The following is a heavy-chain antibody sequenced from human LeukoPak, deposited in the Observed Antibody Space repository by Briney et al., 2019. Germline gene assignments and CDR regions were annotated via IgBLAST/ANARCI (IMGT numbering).Heavy chain of an antibody. Sequence: SETLSLTCTISRGSISTYYWSWIRQPPGKGLEWIGYISTGGSTNYNPSLKSRVTISVDTSKNQFSLNLSSVTGADTAVYYCARRRTTGTTGYFDYWGQGTLVTVSS. CDR1: RGSISTYY. D-gene: IGHD1-1*01. CDR2: ISTGGST. V-gene: IGHV4-4*09. J-gene: IGHJ4*02. CDR3: ARRRTTGTTGYFDY.